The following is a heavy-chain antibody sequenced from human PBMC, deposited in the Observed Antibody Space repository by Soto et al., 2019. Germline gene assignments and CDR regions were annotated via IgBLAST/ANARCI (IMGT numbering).Heavy chain of an antibody. Sequence: QVQLVESGGGVVQPGRSLRLSCAASGFTFSSYGMHWVRQAPGKGLEWVAVISYAGSNKYYVDSVKGRFTISRDHSKNTLYLHMNSRRAEDTAVYYCAKSIVGAIRSGMDVWGQGTTVTVSS. CDR1: GFTFSSYG. V-gene: IGHV3-30*18. CDR3: AKSIVGAIRSGMDV. D-gene: IGHD1-26*01. CDR2: ISYAGSNK. J-gene: IGHJ6*02.